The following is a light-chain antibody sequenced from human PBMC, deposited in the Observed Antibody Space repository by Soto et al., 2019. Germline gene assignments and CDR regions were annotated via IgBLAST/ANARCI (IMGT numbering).Light chain of an antibody. J-gene: IGKJ1*01. Sequence: DIQMTQSPSSLSESAGDRFTITCRSSQAISTYLNWYQQKPGKAPKLLIYAASSLQSGVPSRFSGSGSETDFTLTISSLQPEAFATYSCQQSYSTTWTFGQGTKVDIK. V-gene: IGKV1-39*01. CDR1: QAISTY. CDR2: AAS. CDR3: QQSYSTTWT.